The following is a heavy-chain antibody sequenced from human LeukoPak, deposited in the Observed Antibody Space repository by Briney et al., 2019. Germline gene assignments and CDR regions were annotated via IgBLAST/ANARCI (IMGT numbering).Heavy chain of an antibody. CDR1: GGSISSYY. J-gene: IGHJ4*02. V-gene: IGHV4-59*01. CDR2: IYYSGST. D-gene: IGHD3-22*01. CDR3: ASTGDYYDSSGYTLFDY. Sequence: PSETLSLTCTVSGGSISSYYWSWIRQPPGKGLEWIGYIYYSGSTNYNPSLKSRVTISVDTSKNQFSLKLSSVTAADTAVYYCASTGDYYDSSGYTLFDYWGQGTLVTVPS.